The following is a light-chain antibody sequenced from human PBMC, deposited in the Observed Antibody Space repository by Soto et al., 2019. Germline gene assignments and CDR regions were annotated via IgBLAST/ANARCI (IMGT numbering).Light chain of an antibody. J-gene: IGKJ1*01. V-gene: IGKV3-20*01. CDR1: QSVSSSY. CDR3: QQYDSSQS. CDR2: GAS. Sequence: EIVLTQSPGTLSLSPGERATLSCRASQSVSSSYLAWYQQKPGQAPRLLIYGASSRATGIPDRFSGSGSGTDFTLTISRLEPEDFAVYYCQQYDSSQSFGQGNKVEIK.